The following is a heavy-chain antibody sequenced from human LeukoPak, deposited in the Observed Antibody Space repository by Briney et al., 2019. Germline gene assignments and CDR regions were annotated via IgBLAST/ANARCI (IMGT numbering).Heavy chain of an antibody. V-gene: IGHV4-59*08. J-gene: IGHJ1*01. CDR1: GGSFTHYY. CDR2: IYSSGTT. CDR3: SRGKYCGLPDYFQL. D-gene: IGHD2-21*01. Sequence: SETLSLTCAVSGGSFTHYYWSWIRQPPGKGLQWIGYIYSSGTTKYNPSLKSRVTISLDTPNNQFSRILTSVTAADTAVYYCSRGKYCGLPDYFQLWGQGTRVSVSS.